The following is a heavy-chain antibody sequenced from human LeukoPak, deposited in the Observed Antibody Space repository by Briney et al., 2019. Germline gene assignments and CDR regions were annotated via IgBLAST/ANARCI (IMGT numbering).Heavy chain of an antibody. J-gene: IGHJ4*02. V-gene: IGHV3-74*01. CDR3: TTDDYYDSSGYHTLGDC. CDR1: GFTFSSYY. Sequence: GGSLRLSCATSGFTFSSYYMHWVRQAPGKGLVWVSRINSDGRNTIYADSVKGRFTFSRDNAKNTLYLQMNSLKTEDTAVYYCTTDDYYDSSGYHTLGDCWGQGTLVTVSS. CDR2: INSDGRNT. D-gene: IGHD3-22*01.